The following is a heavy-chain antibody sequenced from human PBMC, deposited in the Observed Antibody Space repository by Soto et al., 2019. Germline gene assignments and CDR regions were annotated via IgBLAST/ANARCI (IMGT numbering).Heavy chain of an antibody. J-gene: IGHJ6*02. D-gene: IGHD2-15*01. Sequence: SVKVSCKASGFTFTNSAVQWVRQARGRRLEWIGWIVVGSGNTNYAQKFQERVTITRDMSTSTAYMELSSLRSEDTAVYCCAATYCSGGSCYPIYYGMDVWGQGTTVTV. CDR3: AATYCSGGSCYPIYYGMDV. CDR2: IVVGSGNT. CDR1: GFTFTNSA. V-gene: IGHV1-58*01.